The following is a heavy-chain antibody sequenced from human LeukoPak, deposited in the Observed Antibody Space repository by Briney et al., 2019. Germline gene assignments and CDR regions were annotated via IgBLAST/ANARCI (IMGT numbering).Heavy chain of an antibody. D-gene: IGHD3-9*01. CDR1: GGSISSYY. Sequence: SETLSLTCTVSGGSISSYYWSWIRQPPGKGLEWIGYIYYSGSTNYNPSLKSRVTISVDTSKNQFSLKLSSVTAADTAVYYCARRSSWHYDILTGYSNFDYWGQGTLVTVSS. CDR3: ARRSSWHYDILTGYSNFDY. J-gene: IGHJ4*02. V-gene: IGHV4-59*12. CDR2: IYYSGST.